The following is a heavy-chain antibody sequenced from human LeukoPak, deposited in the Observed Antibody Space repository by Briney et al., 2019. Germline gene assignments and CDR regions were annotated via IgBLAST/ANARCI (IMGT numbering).Heavy chain of an antibody. D-gene: IGHD3-10*01. J-gene: IGHJ4*02. CDR1: GGSISTGSYY. CDR3: ARVSGGY. V-gene: IGHV4-39*01. Sequence: SETLSLTCTVSGGSISTGSYYWGWIRQPPGKGLEWIGSFSYSGSTHYYPSLKSRVTISADTSKNQFSLKLSSVTAADTAVYYCARVSGGYWGQGTLVTVSS. CDR2: FSYSGST.